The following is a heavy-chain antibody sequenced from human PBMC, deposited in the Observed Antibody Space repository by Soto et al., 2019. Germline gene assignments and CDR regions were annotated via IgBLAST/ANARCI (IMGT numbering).Heavy chain of an antibody. CDR2: LIPLFGTT. D-gene: IGHD7-27*01. J-gene: IGHJ4*02. V-gene: IGHV1-69*19. CDR3: AGGANWGYHFGS. Sequence: QVQLVQSGAEVKKPGSSVKVSCEASGGTFSGHAISWVRQAPGQGPEWMGGLIPLFGTTQHAQNFQLSLSIRADERTVTAYVELTSLRFEDTCNYYFAGGANWGYHFGSRGQGMLV. CDR1: GGTFSGHA.